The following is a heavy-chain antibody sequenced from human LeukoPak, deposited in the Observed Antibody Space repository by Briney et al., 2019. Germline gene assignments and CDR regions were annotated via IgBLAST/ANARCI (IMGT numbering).Heavy chain of an antibody. CDR3: ASHEYYDFWSGYSKESWFDP. J-gene: IGHJ5*02. D-gene: IGHD3-3*01. V-gene: IGHV1-69*05. CDR1: GGTFSSYA. CDR2: IIPIFGTA. Sequence: SVKVSCKASGGTFSSYAISWARQAPGQGLEWMGGIIPIFGTANYAQKFQGRVTITTDESTSTAYMELSSLRSEDTAVYYCASHEYYDFWSGYSKESWFDPWGQGTLVTVSS.